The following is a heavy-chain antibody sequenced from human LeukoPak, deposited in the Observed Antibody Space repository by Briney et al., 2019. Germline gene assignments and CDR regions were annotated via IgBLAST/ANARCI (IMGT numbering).Heavy chain of an antibody. V-gene: IGHV3-30*18. CDR3: AKGSLSHYYCSGGSCYGGDFDY. CDR2: ISYDGSNK. Sequence: GGSLRLSCAASGFTFSSYGMHWVRQAPGKGLEWVAVISYDGSNKYYADSVKGRFTISRDNSKNTLYLQMNSPRAEDTAVYYCAKGSLSHYYCSGGSCYGGDFDYWGQGTLVTVSS. J-gene: IGHJ4*02. CDR1: GFTFSSYG. D-gene: IGHD2-15*01.